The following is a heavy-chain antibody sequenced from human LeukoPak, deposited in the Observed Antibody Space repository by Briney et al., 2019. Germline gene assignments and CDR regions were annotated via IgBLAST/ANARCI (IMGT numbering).Heavy chain of an antibody. J-gene: IGHJ6*03. V-gene: IGHV1-18*01. CDR2: ISAYNGNT. Sequence: GASVKVSCKASGYTFTCYGISWVRQAPGQGLEWMGWISAYNGNTNYAQKLQGRVTMTTDTSTSTAYMELRSLRSDDTAVYYCAKSSGATMDYYYYMDVWGKGTTVTISS. CDR1: GYTFTCYG. D-gene: IGHD1-26*01. CDR3: AKSSGATMDYYYYMDV.